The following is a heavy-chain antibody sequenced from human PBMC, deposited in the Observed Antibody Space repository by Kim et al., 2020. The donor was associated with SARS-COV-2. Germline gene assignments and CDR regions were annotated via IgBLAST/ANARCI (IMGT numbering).Heavy chain of an antibody. V-gene: IGHV1-69*13. Sequence: SVKVSCKASGGTFSSYAISWVRQAPGQGLEWMGGIIPIFGTANYAQKFQGRVTITADESTSTAYMELSSLRSEDTAVYYCARDSPPPAAIDVYAFDIWGQGTMVTVSS. D-gene: IGHD2-2*01. CDR2: IIPIFGTA. CDR1: GGTFSSYA. CDR3: ARDSPPPAAIDVYAFDI. J-gene: IGHJ3*02.